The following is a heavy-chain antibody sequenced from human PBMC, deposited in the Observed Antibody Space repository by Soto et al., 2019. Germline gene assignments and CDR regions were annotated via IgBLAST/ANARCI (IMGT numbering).Heavy chain of an antibody. CDR1: GGSISSGDYY. J-gene: IGHJ3*02. D-gene: IGHD4-17*01. CDR3: ARLDYGWYAFDI. Sequence: SETLSLTCTVSGGSISSGDYYWSWIRQPPGKGLEWIGHIYYSGSTYYNPSLKSRVTISVDTSKNQFSLKLSSVTAADTAVYYCARLDYGWYAFDIWCQGPMVTV. V-gene: IGHV4-30-4*01. CDR2: IYYSGST.